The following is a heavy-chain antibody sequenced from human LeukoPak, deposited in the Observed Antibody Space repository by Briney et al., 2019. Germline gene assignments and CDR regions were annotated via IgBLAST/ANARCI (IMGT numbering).Heavy chain of an antibody. J-gene: IGHJ3*02. Sequence: PGGSLRLSCAASGFTFSSYGMHWVRQAPGKGLEWVAVISYDGSNKYYADSVKGRFTISRDNTKNTLYLQMNSLRAEDTAVYYCAKDVVGAIPGAFDIWGQGTMVTVSS. CDR2: ISYDGSNK. V-gene: IGHV3-30*18. CDR1: GFTFSSYG. D-gene: IGHD1-26*01. CDR3: AKDVVGAIPGAFDI.